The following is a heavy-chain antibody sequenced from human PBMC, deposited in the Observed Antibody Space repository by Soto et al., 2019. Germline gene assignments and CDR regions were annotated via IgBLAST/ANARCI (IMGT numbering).Heavy chain of an antibody. J-gene: IGHJ6*02. CDR2: ISPYNGHT. CDR3: ARDLTIVPATHPRLENYGMDV. Sequence: ASVKVSWKASGYSFTSYGISWVRRAPGQGLEWMGWISPYNGHTQFVERFQGRVTMTTDTSTKTAYMELRNLRSDDTAHYYCARDLTIVPATHPRLENYGMDVWGQGTTVTVSS. CDR1: GYSFTSYG. V-gene: IGHV1-18*01. D-gene: IGHD2-2*01.